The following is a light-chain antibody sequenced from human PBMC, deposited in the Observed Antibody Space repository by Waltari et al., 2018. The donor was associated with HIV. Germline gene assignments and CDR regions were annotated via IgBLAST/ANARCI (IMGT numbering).Light chain of an antibody. CDR3: QSADTGGTRV. CDR1: ALAKQY. V-gene: IGLV3-25*03. Sequence: SFELTQPPSVSVSPGQTARITCSGDALAKQYTYWYQQKPGQAHVVVIYKDTERPAGTPERFSGSSAGTTGTLTISGVQSEDEAYYYCQSADTGGTRVFGPGTKVTVL. CDR2: KDT. J-gene: IGLJ1*01.